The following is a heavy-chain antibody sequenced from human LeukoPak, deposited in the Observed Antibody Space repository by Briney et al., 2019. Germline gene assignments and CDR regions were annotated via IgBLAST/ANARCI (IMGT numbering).Heavy chain of an antibody. D-gene: IGHD5/OR15-5a*01. CDR2: IKEDGSEK. CDR3: ARVGWSTGDH. J-gene: IGHJ4*02. Sequence: PGGSLRLSCAASGFTFSSYAMSWVRQAPGRGLEWVATIKEDGSEKYYVDSVKGRFTISRDNAKNSLYLQMNSLRAEDTAVYYCARVGWSTGDHWGQGSLVTVSS. V-gene: IGHV3-7*01. CDR1: GFTFSSYA.